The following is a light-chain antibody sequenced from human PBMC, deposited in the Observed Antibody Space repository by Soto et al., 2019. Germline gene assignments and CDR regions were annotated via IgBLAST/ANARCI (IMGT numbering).Light chain of an antibody. CDR3: CSYALL. CDR2: EGT. V-gene: IGLV2-23*01. Sequence: QSALTQPPSASGSLGQSVTISCTGTSSDIGTYDYVSWYQQHPGKAPKLIIYEGTKRPSGVSNRFSGSKSGNTASLTISGLQAEDEADYYCCSYALLFGTGTKVTVL. CDR1: SSDIGTYDY. J-gene: IGLJ1*01.